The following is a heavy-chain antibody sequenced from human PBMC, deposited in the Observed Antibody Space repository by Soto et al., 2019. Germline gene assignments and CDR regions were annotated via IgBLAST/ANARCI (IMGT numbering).Heavy chain of an antibody. D-gene: IGHD6-6*01. V-gene: IGHV1-18*01. J-gene: IGHJ4*02. CDR1: GYTFTSYG. Sequence: ASVKVSCKASGYTFTSYGISWVRQAPGQGLEWMGWISAYNGNTDYAQKLQGRVTMTTDTSTSTAYMELRSLRSDDTAVYYCARDGEQYSSSSYDYWGQGTLVTVSS. CDR2: ISAYNGNT. CDR3: ARDGEQYSSSSYDY.